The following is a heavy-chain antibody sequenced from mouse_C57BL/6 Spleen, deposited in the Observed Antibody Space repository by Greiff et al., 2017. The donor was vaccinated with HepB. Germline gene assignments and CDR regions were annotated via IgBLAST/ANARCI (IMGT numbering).Heavy chain of an antibody. Sequence: DVKLVESGGGLVKPGGSLKLSCAASGFTLSSYAMSWVRQTPEKRLEWVATISDGGSYTYYPDNVKGRFTISRDNAKNTLYLQMSHLKSEDTAMYYCARELCMVATDWFAYWGQGTLVTVSA. CDR3: ARELCMVATDWFAY. CDR1: GFTLSSYA. V-gene: IGHV5-4*01. CDR2: ISDGGSYT. D-gene: IGHD2-2*01. J-gene: IGHJ3*01.